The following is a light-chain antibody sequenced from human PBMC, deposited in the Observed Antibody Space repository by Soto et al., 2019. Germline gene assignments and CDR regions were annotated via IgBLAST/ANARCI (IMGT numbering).Light chain of an antibody. Sequence: EIVLTQSPATLSLSPGERATLSCRASQSVSSYLAWYQQKPGQAPRLLIYHATHRATGIPARFSGSGSGTDFTLTISSLEPEDFAVYYWQQRSNWLTFGGGTKVEIK. J-gene: IGKJ4*01. CDR3: QQRSNWLT. V-gene: IGKV3-11*01. CDR1: QSVSSY. CDR2: HAT.